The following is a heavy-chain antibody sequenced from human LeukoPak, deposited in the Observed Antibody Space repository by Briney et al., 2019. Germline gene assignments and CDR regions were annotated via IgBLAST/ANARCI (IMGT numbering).Heavy chain of an antibody. V-gene: IGHV4-31*03. Sequence: SQTLSLTCTVSGGSVNNGPYYWSWIRQHPGKGLEWIGYISYTGGTYYNPSLESRVSMSVDTSKNQFSLKLSSVTAADTAMYYCARIIVGASFDYWGQGALVTVSS. J-gene: IGHJ4*02. CDR1: GGSVNNGPYY. CDR2: ISYTGGT. D-gene: IGHD1-26*01. CDR3: ARIIVGASFDY.